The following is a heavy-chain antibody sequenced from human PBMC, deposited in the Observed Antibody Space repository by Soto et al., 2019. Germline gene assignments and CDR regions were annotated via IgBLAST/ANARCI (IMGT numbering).Heavy chain of an antibody. J-gene: IGHJ6*02. V-gene: IGHV3-30*18. CDR2: ISYDGSNK. D-gene: IGHD3-3*01. Sequence: PGGSLRLSCAASGFTFSSYGMHWVRQAPGKGLGWVAVISYDGSNKYYADSVKGRFTISRDNSKNTLYLQMNSLRAEDTAVYYCAKDVLRFLEWLAFYGMEVWGQGTTVTVSS. CDR3: AKDVLRFLEWLAFYGMEV. CDR1: GFTFSSYG.